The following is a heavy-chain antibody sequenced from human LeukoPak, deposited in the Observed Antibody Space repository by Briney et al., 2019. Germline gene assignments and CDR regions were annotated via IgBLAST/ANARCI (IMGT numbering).Heavy chain of an antibody. CDR2: IYSTTTYI. CDR3: ARDQFIHAFDI. Sequence: KPGGSLRLSCAASGFTFSSFSMNWVRQAPGKGLEWVSSIYSTTTYIYYADSEKGRFTISRDNAENSLYLQMNSLRAEDTAVYYCARDQFIHAFDIWGQGTMVTVSS. CDR1: GFTFSSFS. V-gene: IGHV3-21*01. D-gene: IGHD5-24*01. J-gene: IGHJ3*02.